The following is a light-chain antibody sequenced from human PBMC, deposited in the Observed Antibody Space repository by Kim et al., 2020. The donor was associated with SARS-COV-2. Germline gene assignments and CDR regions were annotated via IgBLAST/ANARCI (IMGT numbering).Light chain of an antibody. Sequence: DIQMTQSPSSLSASVGDRVTITCQASQDISNYLNWYQQKPGKAPKLLIYDASNLETGVPSRFSGSGSGTDFTFTISSLQPEDIATYYCQQYDNLPHFGGGTKVDIK. V-gene: IGKV1-33*01. J-gene: IGKJ4*01. CDR3: QQYDNLPH. CDR2: DAS. CDR1: QDISNY.